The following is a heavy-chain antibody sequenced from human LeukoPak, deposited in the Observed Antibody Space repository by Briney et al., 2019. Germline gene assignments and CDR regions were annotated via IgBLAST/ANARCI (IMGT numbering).Heavy chain of an antibody. D-gene: IGHD6-13*01. CDR2: TDGSST. CDR3: ARGQQLVA. CDR1: GFTFSSYW. J-gene: IGHJ5*02. V-gene: IGHV3-74*01. Sequence: GGSLRLSCAASGFTFSSYWMHWVRQAPGKGLVWVSRTDGSSTSYADSVKGRFTISRDNAKNTLYLQMNSLRAEDTAVYYCARGQQLVAWGQETLVTVSS.